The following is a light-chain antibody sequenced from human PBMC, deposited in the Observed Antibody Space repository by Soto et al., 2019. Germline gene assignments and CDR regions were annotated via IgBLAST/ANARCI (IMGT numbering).Light chain of an antibody. J-gene: IGLJ1*01. CDR2: RNN. CDR3: AAWDDRLSFYV. V-gene: IGLV1-47*01. Sequence: QSVLTQPPSASGTPGQRVTISCPGSSSNIGSNFVYWYQQLSGTAPKLLIFRNNQWPSGVPDRFSGSKSGTSASLDISDLRSEDEADYYCAAWDDRLSFYVFXTGTKVTVL. CDR1: SSNIGSNF.